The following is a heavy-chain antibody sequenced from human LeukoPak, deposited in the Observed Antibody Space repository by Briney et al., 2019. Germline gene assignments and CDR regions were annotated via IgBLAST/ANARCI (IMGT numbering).Heavy chain of an antibody. J-gene: IGHJ6*02. CDR2: IYSGGST. CDR1: GFTVSSNY. D-gene: IGHD6-19*01. V-gene: IGHV3-66*01. CDR3: ARDQVNSSGYYYYYYGMDV. Sequence: GGSLRLSCAASGFTVSSNYMSWVRQAPGKGLEWVSVIYSGGSTYYADSVKGRFTISRDNSKNTLYLQMNSLRAEDTAVYYCARDQVNSSGYYYYYYGMDVWGQGTTVTVSS.